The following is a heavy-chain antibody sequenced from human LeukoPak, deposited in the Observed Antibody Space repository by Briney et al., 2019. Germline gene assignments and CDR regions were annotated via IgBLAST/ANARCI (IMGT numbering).Heavy chain of an antibody. D-gene: IGHD1-1*01. Sequence: GGSLRLSCAASGFTFSSYAMSWVRQAPGKGLEWVSAISGSGGSTYYADSVKGRFIISRDNSKNTLYLQMNSLRAEDTAVYYCAKDGPGTTFPPFSRRLDYWGQGTLVTVSS. J-gene: IGHJ4*02. V-gene: IGHV3-23*01. CDR3: AKDGPGTTFPPFSRRLDY. CDR2: ISGSGGST. CDR1: GFTFSSYA.